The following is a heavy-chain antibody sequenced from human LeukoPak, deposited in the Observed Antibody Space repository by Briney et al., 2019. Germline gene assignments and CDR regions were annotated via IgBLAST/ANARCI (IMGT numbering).Heavy chain of an antibody. CDR1: GFTFSSNG. Sequence: GGSLRLSCAASGFTFSSNGMHWVRQAPGKGLEYVSAISSDGGRTYYANSVKGRFTISRDNSKNTLYLQMGSLRAEDMAVYYCARVRAGLYDSSGYFLDYWGQGTLVTVPS. CDR2: ISSDGGRT. V-gene: IGHV3-64*01. CDR3: ARVRAGLYDSSGYFLDY. J-gene: IGHJ4*02. D-gene: IGHD3-22*01.